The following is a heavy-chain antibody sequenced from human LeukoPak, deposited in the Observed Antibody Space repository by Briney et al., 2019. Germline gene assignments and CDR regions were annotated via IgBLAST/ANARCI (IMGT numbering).Heavy chain of an antibody. CDR2: IYYGGST. J-gene: IGHJ5*02. CDR1: GGSVNNYY. D-gene: IGHD6-13*01. CDR3: ARGSSSWYSPRWFDP. Sequence: SETLSLTCSVSGGSVNNYYWNWIRQPPGKGLDWIGYIYYGGSTNYNPSLKSRVTISVDTSKNQFSLKLRSVTAADTAVYYCARGSSSWYSPRWFDPWGQGTLVTVSS. V-gene: IGHV4-59*02.